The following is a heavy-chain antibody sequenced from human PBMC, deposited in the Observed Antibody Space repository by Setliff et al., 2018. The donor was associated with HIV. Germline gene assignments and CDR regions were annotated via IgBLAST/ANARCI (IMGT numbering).Heavy chain of an antibody. Sequence: GASVKVSCKASGYTFNSYGISWVRQAPGQGLEWMGWDSAYNGNTNYAQKLEGRVTMTIDTSPSTAYMELRSLRSDDTAVYYCARDRGAARPVYMDVWGKGTTVTVSS. CDR1: GYTFNSYG. CDR2: DSAYNGNT. J-gene: IGHJ6*03. D-gene: IGHD6-6*01. V-gene: IGHV1-18*01. CDR3: ARDRGAARPVYMDV.